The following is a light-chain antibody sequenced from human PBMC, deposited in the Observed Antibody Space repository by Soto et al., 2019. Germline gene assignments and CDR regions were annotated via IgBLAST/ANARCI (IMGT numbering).Light chain of an antibody. J-gene: IGLJ2*01. CDR1: SGHSSYA. CDR3: QTWGTGFRF. CDR2: LNNDGSH. Sequence: QLVLTQSPSASASLGASVKLTCTLSSGHSSYAIAWHQKQPGKGPRYLMDLNNDGSHTKGDGIPDRFSGSISGADRYLIISSLQSEDEADYYCQTWGTGFRFFGGGTKLTVL. V-gene: IGLV4-69*01.